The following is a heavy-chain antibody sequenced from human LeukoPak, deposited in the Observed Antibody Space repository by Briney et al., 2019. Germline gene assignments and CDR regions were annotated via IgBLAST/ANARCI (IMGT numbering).Heavy chain of an antibody. J-gene: IGHJ6*02. CDR2: IIPIFGTA. D-gene: IGHD3-10*01. CDR3: ASWPRQDWYGVRHYGMDV. Sequence: SVKVSCKASGGTFSSYAISWVRQAPGQGLEWMGGIIPIFGTANYAQKFQGRVTITADESTSTAYMELSSLRSEDTAVYYCASWPRQDWYGVRHYGMDVWGQGTTVTVSS. CDR1: GGTFSSYA. V-gene: IGHV1-69*13.